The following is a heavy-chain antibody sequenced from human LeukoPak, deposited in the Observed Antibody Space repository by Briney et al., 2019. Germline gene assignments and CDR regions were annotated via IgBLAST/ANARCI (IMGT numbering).Heavy chain of an antibody. CDR3: ARGEGYSSTWYQPHFDY. J-gene: IGHJ4*02. CDR1: GGSISGTNW. CDR2: IYHSGST. D-gene: IGHD6-13*01. Sequence: PSGTLSLTCAVSGGSISGTNWWSWVRQPPGKGLEWIGEIYHSGSTNYNPSLKSRLTMSVDKSKNQFSLRLSSVTAADTAVYYCARGEGYSSTWYQPHFDYWGQGTLVTVSS. V-gene: IGHV4-4*02.